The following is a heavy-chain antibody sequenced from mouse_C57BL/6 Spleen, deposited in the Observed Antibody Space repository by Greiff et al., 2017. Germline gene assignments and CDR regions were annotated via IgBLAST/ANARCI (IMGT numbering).Heavy chain of an antibody. J-gene: IGHJ4*01. CDR2: IYPSDSES. CDR3: ARYDNDAMDY. CDR1: GYPFTSYW. V-gene: IGHV1-61*01. D-gene: IGHD2-4*01. Sequence: QVQPQQPGAEPVRPGSSVKLSCKASGYPFTSYWMDWVKQRPGQGPEWIGNIYPSDSESHYNQKFKDKATLTVNKSSSTAYMQLSSLTSEDSAVYYGARYDNDAMDYWGQGTSVTVSS.